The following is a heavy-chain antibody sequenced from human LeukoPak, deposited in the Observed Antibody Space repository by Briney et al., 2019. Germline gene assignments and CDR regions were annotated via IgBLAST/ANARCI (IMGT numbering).Heavy chain of an antibody. CDR3: AKVQVAHVAATPHFDY. CDR2: ISGSGGST. Sequence: GGSLRLSCAASGFTFSSYAMSWVRQAPGKRLEWVSAISGSGGSTYYADSVKGRFTISRDNSKNTLYLQMNSLRAEDTAVYYCAKVQVAHVAATPHFDYWGQGTLVTVSS. V-gene: IGHV3-23*01. CDR1: GFTFSSYA. J-gene: IGHJ4*02. D-gene: IGHD2-15*01.